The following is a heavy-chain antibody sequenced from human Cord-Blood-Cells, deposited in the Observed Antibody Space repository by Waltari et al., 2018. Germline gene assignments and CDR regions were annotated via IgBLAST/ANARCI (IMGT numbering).Heavy chain of an antibody. Sequence: QVQLQELGPGLVKPSETLSLTCTVSGGSISSYYWSWIRQPPGKGLEWIGYIYYSGSTNYNPSLKSRVTISVDTSKNQFSLKLSSVTAADTAVYYCARSEGDFWSGYKYFQHWGQGTLVTVSS. CDR3: ARSEGDFWSGYKYFQH. CDR2: IYYSGST. J-gene: IGHJ1*01. CDR1: GGSISSYY. D-gene: IGHD3-3*01. V-gene: IGHV4-59*01.